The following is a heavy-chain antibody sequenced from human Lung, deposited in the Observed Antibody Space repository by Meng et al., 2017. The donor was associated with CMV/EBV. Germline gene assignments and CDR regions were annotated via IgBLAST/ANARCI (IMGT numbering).Heavy chain of an antibody. Sequence: GSLRLSCTVSDYSISSGFYWGCVRQPPVKGLEWIGSIHHTGSSYYNPSLESRVTLSVDTSKNQFSLKVTSVTAADTAVYYCARGIFGVVDYWGQGTLVTVSS. J-gene: IGHJ4*02. V-gene: IGHV4-38-2*02. CDR2: IHHTGSS. D-gene: IGHD3-3*01. CDR1: DYSISSGFY. CDR3: ARGIFGVVDY.